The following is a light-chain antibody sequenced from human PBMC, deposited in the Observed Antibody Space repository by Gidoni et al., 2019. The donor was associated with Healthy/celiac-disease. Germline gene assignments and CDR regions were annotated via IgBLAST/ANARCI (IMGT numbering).Light chain of an antibody. CDR1: QSIRSY. CDR2: AAS. Sequence: DIQMTQSPSSLSASLGDRVTITCRASQSIRSYLNWYQQKPGKAPKLLIYAASSLQSGVPSRFSGSGSGTDFTLTISSLQPEDFATYYCQQSYSTPSITSGQGTRLEIK. J-gene: IGKJ5*01. CDR3: QQSYSTPSIT. V-gene: IGKV1-39*01.